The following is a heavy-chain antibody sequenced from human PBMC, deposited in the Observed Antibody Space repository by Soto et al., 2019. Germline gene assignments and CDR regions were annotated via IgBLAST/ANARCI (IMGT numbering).Heavy chain of an antibody. J-gene: IGHJ5*02. V-gene: IGHV4-30-4*01. D-gene: IGHD3-9*01. Sequence: SETLSLTCTVSGGSISSGDYYWSWIRQPPGKGLEWIGYIYYSGSTYYNPSLKSRVTISVDTSKNQFSLKLSSVTAADTAVYYCARDLARDNDILIPWGQGTLVTVSS. CDR3: ARDLARDNDILIP. CDR1: GGSISSGDYY. CDR2: IYYSGST.